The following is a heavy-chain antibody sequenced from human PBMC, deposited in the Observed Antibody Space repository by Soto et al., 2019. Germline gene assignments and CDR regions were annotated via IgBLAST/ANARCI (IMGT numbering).Heavy chain of an antibody. CDR1: GYTFTSYD. D-gene: IGHD2-15*01. Sequence: ASVKVSCKASGYTFTSYDINWVRQATGQGLEWMGWMNANSGNTGYAQNFQGRVTMTTNTSTSTAYMELRSLRSDDTAVYYCARDLTPSDYWGQGTLVTVSS. J-gene: IGHJ4*02. CDR2: MNANSGNT. V-gene: IGHV1-8*01. CDR3: ARDLTPSDY.